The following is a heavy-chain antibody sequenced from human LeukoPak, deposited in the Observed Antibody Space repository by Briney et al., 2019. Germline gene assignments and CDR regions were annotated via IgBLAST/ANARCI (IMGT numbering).Heavy chain of an antibody. J-gene: IGHJ3*02. CDR3: ARRGATAGRGDAFDI. V-gene: IGHV4-59*08. CDR1: GGSISSYY. CDR2: IYYSGST. Sequence: SETLSLTCTVSGGSISSYYWSWIRQPAGKGLEWIGYIYYSGSTNYNPSLKSRVTISVDTSKNQFSLKLSSVTAADTAVYYCARRGATAGRGDAFDIWGQGTIVTVSS. D-gene: IGHD6-13*01.